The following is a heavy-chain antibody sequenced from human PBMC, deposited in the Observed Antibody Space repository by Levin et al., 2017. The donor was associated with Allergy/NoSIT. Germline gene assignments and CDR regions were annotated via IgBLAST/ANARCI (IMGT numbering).Heavy chain of an antibody. J-gene: IGHJ4*02. CDR2: ISWDGGST. CDR3: AKESLSGFDY. D-gene: IGHD3-10*01. V-gene: IGHV3-43*01. CDR1: GFTFDDYT. Sequence: GESLKISCAASGFTFDDYTMHWVRQAPGKGLEWVSLISWDGGSTYYADSVKGRFTISRDNSKNSLYLQMNSLRTEDTALYYCAKESLSGFDYWGQGTLVTVSS.